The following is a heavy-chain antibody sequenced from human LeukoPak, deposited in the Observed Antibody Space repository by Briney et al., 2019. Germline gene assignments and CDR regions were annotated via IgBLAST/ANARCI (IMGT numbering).Heavy chain of an antibody. Sequence: GASVKADCKASGYTFTSYYMHWGRQASGHGLNWMGILNPSGGSTSYAQKFQGRVTMTRDTSTSTVYMELSSLRSEDTAVYYCARDLGYYYDSSGGGAFDIWGQGTMVTVSS. CDR2: LNPSGGST. CDR3: ARDLGYYYDSSGGGAFDI. CDR1: GYTFTSYY. J-gene: IGHJ3*02. D-gene: IGHD3-22*01. V-gene: IGHV1-46*01.